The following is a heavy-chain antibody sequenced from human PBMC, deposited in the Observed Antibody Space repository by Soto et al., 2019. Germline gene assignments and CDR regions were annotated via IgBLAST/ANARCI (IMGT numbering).Heavy chain of an antibody. V-gene: IGHV4-34*01. Sequence: SETLSLTCAVYGGSFSGYYWSWIRQPPGKGLEWIGESNHSGSTNYNPSLKSRVTISVDTAKNQYSLTLSSVTAAATAVYYCARWAGGVWGQGTLVTVSS. CDR3: ARWAGGV. CDR2: SNHSGST. J-gene: IGHJ4*02. D-gene: IGHD3-10*01. CDR1: GGSFSGYY.